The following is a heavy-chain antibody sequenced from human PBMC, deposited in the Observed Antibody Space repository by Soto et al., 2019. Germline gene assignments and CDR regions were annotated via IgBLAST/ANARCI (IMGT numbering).Heavy chain of an antibody. V-gene: IGHV3-48*01. CDR3: ARDGGYCSGGSCYFGNFQH. Sequence: EVQLVESGGGLVQPGGSLRLSCAASGFTFSSYSMSWVRQAPGKGLEXISYISTSSSTIYYADSVKGRFTISRDNAKNSLYLQMNSLRAEDTAVYYCARDGGYCSGGSCYFGNFQHWGQGTLVTVSS. D-gene: IGHD2-15*01. J-gene: IGHJ1*01. CDR1: GFTFSSYS. CDR2: ISTSSSTI.